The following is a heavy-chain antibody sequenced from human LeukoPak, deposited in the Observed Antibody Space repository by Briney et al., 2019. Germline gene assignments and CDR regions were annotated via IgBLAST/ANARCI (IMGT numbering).Heavy chain of an antibody. CDR2: ISGSGGST. J-gene: IGHJ4*02. Sequence: GGSLRLSCAASGFTFSSYWMSWVRQAPGQRLEWVSGISGSGGSTYYADSVKGRFTISRDNSKNTLYMQMNSLRAEDTAIYYCAKDSFHYYDSSGYLGYWGQGTLVTVSS. V-gene: IGHV3-23*01. CDR3: AKDSFHYYDSSGYLGY. D-gene: IGHD3-22*01. CDR1: GFTFSSYW.